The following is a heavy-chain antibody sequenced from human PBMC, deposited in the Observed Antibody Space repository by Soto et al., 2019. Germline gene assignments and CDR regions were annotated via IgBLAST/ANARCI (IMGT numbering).Heavy chain of an antibody. J-gene: IGHJ4*02. CDR2: IDASRGST. V-gene: IGHV1-46*01. Sequence: ASVKVSCKASGYTFTSYYIHWLRQAPGQGLEWMGIIDASRGSTTYAQKFQGRVTMTRDTSTSTVSMELSSLRSEDTAVYYCARSLFYYDGAVFFDYWGQGTLVTVSS. CDR3: ARSLFYYDGAVFFDY. CDR1: GYTFTSYY. D-gene: IGHD3-22*01.